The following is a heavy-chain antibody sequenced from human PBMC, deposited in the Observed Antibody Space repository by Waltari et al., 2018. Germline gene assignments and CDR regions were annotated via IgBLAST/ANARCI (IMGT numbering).Heavy chain of an antibody. CDR1: GGSISSHY. CDR2: IYYSGST. V-gene: IGHV4-59*11. J-gene: IGHJ3*02. Sequence: QVQLQESGPGLVKPSETLSLTCTVSGGSISSHYWSWIRQPPGKGLEWIGYIYYSGSTNYNPSLKSRVTISVDTSKNQFSLKLSSVTAADTAVYYCARGALRYSGDAFGIWGQGTMVTVSS. D-gene: IGHD3-9*01. CDR3: ARGALRYSGDAFGI.